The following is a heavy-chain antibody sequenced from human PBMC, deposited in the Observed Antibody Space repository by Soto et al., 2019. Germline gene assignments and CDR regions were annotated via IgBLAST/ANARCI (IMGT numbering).Heavy chain of an antibody. J-gene: IGHJ4*02. V-gene: IGHV1-18*01. CDR2: ISAYNGNT. D-gene: IGHD3-22*01. Sequence: ASVKVSCKASGYTFTSYGISWVRQAPGQGLEWMGWISAYNGNTNYAQNFQGRVTITTDKSTSTAYMELSSLRSEDTAIYYCVSHYYDSSGDYYPFMDLDSWGQGTLVTVSS. CDR1: GYTFTSYG. CDR3: VSHYYDSSGDYYPFMDLDS.